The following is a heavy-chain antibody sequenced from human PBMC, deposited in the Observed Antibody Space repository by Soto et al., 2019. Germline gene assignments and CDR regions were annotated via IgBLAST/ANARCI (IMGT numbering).Heavy chain of an antibody. CDR1: GFTFSSYA. CDR3: AKGAPRRAYSSSWYRGFDP. CDR2: ISGSGGST. D-gene: IGHD6-13*01. J-gene: IGHJ5*02. V-gene: IGHV3-23*01. Sequence: GSLRLSCAASGFTFSSYAMSWVRQAPGKGLEWVSAISGSGGSTYYADSVKGRFTISRDNSKNTLYLQMNSLRAEDTAVYYCAKGAPRRAYSSSWYRGFDPWGQGTLVTVSS.